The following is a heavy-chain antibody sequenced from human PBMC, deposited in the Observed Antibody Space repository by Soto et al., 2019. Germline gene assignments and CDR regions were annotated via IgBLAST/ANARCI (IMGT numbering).Heavy chain of an antibody. CDR3: ARHGLVTAPLGFFDLVS. CDR2: VYYSGST. V-gene: IGHV4-59*08. J-gene: IGHJ5*02. CDR1: GGSISSHC. Sequence: SETLSLTCTVSGGSISSHCWSWIRQPPGEGLEWIGHVYYSGSTNYNPSLKSRVTISVDTFKNQFSLRLTSVTAADTAVYYCARHGLVTAPLGFFDLVSLGQGSMVTVSS. D-gene: IGHD2-21*02.